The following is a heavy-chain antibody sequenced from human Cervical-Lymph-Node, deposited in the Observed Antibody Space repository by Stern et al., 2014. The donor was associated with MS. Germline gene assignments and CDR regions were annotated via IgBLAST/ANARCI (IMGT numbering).Heavy chain of an antibody. CDR1: GYTFTHYG. J-gene: IGHJ4*02. Sequence: QLVQSGAEVKEPGASVKVSCKASGYTFTHYGIAWVRQAPGQGLEWMGWLSAYNGNINVPQKPQDRFTLTPDPPTHPASTELRSLRSDDTAVYYCARADEDFWRTYENFDSWGQGTLVTVSS. CDR2: LSAYNGNI. V-gene: IGHV1-18*04. CDR3: ARADEDFWRTYENFDS. D-gene: IGHD3-3*01.